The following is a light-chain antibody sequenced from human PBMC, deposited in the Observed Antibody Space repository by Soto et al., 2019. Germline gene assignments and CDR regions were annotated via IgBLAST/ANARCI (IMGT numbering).Light chain of an antibody. CDR3: QQSDSTPWT. CDR2: DAS. Sequence: IQMTQSPSTLSASVGDRVTITCRASQSISSWLAWYQQKPGKAPKLLIYDASSLESGVPSRFSGSGSGTEFTLTISSLQPDDFATYYCQQSDSTPWTFGQGTKVDIK. V-gene: IGKV1-5*01. J-gene: IGKJ1*01. CDR1: QSISSW.